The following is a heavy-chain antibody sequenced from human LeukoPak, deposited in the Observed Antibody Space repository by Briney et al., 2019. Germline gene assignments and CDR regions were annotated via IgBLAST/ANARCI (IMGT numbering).Heavy chain of an antibody. V-gene: IGHV4-34*01. CDR3: ARQKPSTFRQYGRGRPFDS. Sequence: SETLSLTCAVSDGSLSGSYWTWIRQTPGKGLEWIGDINYSGITNYDPSLKSRVTISVDTSTNQFSLRLTSVTAADTALYYCARQKPSTFRQYGRGRPFDSWGQGTLVTVSS. CDR2: INYSGIT. D-gene: IGHD3-16*01. J-gene: IGHJ4*02. CDR1: DGSLSGSY.